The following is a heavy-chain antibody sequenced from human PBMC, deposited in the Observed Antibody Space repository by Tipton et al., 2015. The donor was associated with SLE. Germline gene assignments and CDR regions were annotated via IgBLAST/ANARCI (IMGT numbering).Heavy chain of an antibody. CDR2: IYHSGDT. V-gene: IGHV4-38-2*02. CDR3: ARGSGWYSYWYFDL. J-gene: IGHJ2*01. CDR1: QYSISSGFY. D-gene: IGHD6-19*01. Sequence: TLSLTCTVSQYSISSGFYWGWIRQPPGKGLQWIGKIYHSGDTFYNPSLKSRVTISVDTSKNQFSLKLSSVTAADTAVYYCARGSGWYSYWYFDLWGRGTLVTVSS.